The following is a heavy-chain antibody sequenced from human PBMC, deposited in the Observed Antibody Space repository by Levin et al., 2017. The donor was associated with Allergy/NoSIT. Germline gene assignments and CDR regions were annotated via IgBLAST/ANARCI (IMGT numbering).Heavy chain of an antibody. Sequence: SETLSLTCAVYGGSFSGYYWSWIRQPPGKGLEWIGEINHSGSTNYNPSLKSRVTISVDTSKNQFSLKLSSVTAADTAVYYCARGRNIVVVPAAIGVDIDYWGQGTLVTVSS. J-gene: IGHJ4*02. D-gene: IGHD2-2*02. CDR3: ARGRNIVVVPAAIGVDIDY. CDR2: INHSGST. CDR1: GGSFSGYY. V-gene: IGHV4-34*01.